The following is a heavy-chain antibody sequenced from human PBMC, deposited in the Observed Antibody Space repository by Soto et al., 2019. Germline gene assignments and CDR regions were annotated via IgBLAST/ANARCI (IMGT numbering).Heavy chain of an antibody. CDR1: GGTFSSYA. V-gene: IGHV1-69*13. Sequence: ASVKVSCKASGGTFSSYAIGWVRQAPGQGLEWMGGIIPIFGTANYAQKFQGRVTITADESTSTAYMELSSLRSEDTAVYYCARDPGSDSGYYDWYFDDWGQGTLVTVSS. CDR2: IIPIFGTA. J-gene: IGHJ4*02. D-gene: IGHD3-22*01. CDR3: ARDPGSDSGYYDWYFDD.